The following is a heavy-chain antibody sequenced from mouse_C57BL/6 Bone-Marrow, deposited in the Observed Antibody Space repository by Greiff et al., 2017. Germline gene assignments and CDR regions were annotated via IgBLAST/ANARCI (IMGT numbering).Heavy chain of an antibody. CDR1: GYTFTSYW. V-gene: IGHV1-52*01. D-gene: IGHD1-1*01. CDR3: ASADYGSSWYFDY. J-gene: IGHJ2*01. Sequence: QVQLKQPGAELVRPGSSVKLSCKASGYTFTSYWMHWVKQRPIQGLEWIGNIDPSDSEPHYNQKFKDKATLTVDKSSSTAYMQLSSLTSEDSAVYYCASADYGSSWYFDYWGQGTILTVSS. CDR2: IDPSDSEP.